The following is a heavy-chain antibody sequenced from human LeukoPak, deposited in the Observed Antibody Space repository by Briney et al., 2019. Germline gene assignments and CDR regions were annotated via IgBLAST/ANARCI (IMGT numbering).Heavy chain of an antibody. D-gene: IGHD3-3*01. CDR1: GGSISSYY. Sequence: SETLSLTCTVSGGSISSYYWSWIRQPPGKGLEWIGYIYYSGSTNYNPSLKSRVTISVDTSKNQFSLKLSSVTAADTAVYYCARASPTYDFWGGYSSFNWFDPWGQGTLVTVSS. CDR3: ARASPTYDFWGGYSSFNWFDP. J-gene: IGHJ5*02. CDR2: IYYSGST. V-gene: IGHV4-59*01.